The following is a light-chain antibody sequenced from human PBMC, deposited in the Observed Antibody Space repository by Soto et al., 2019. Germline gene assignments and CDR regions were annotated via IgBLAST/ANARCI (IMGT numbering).Light chain of an antibody. J-gene: IGKJ4*01. V-gene: IGKV3-20*01. Sequence: EIVLTQSPGTLSLSPGERATLSCRASQSVSSSYLGWYQQKPGQAPRLLIYGASSRATGIPDRFSGSGSGTDFTLNISRLDAEDFAVYYGQHYGSSFGGGTKVEIK. CDR2: GAS. CDR3: QHYGSS. CDR1: QSVSSSY.